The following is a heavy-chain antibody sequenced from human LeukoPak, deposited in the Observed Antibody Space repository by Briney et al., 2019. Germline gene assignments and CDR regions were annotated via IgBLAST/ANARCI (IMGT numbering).Heavy chain of an antibody. Sequence: PGGSLRLSCAASGFTFSSYAMSWVRQAPGKGLEWVSAISGSGGSTYYADSVKGRFTISGDNSKNTLYLQMNSLRAEDTAVYYCAKDPRYYDILTGYPVDYWGQGTLVTVSS. D-gene: IGHD3-9*01. CDR3: AKDPRYYDILTGYPVDY. V-gene: IGHV3-23*01. CDR2: ISGSGGST. J-gene: IGHJ4*02. CDR1: GFTFSSYA.